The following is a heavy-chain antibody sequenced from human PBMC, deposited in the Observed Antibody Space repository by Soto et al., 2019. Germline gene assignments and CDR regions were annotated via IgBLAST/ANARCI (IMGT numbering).Heavy chain of an antibody. J-gene: IGHJ4*02. Sequence: QLQLQESGPGLVKPSETLSLTCTVSGGSISSSSYYWGWIRQPPGKGLEWIGSIYYSGSTYYNPSLKSRVTISVDTSKNQFSLKLSSVTAADTAVYYCARQDGDTAMVDDYWGQGTLVTVSS. CDR3: ARQDGDTAMVDDY. CDR2: IYYSGST. D-gene: IGHD5-18*01. CDR1: GGSISSSSYY. V-gene: IGHV4-39*01.